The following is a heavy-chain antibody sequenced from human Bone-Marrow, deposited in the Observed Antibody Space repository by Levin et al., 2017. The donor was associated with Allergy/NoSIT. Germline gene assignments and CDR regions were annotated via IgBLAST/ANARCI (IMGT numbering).Heavy chain of an antibody. CDR1: GFTFSSYG. D-gene: IGHD3-3*01. J-gene: IGHJ6*02. Sequence: GGSLRLSCAASGFTFSSYGMHWVRQAPGKGLEWVAVIWYDGSNKYYADSVKGRFTISRDNSKNTLYLQMNSLRAEDTAVYYCARGGYYDFWGPPRSFYDYGMDVWGQGTTVTVSS. V-gene: IGHV3-33*01. CDR3: ARGGYYDFWGPPRSFYDYGMDV. CDR2: IWYDGSNK.